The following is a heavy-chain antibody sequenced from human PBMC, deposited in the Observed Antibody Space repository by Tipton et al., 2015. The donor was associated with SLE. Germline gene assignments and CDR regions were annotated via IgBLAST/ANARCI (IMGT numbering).Heavy chain of an antibody. CDR1: GGSISSGSYY. CDR2: INHSGST. V-gene: IGHV4-39*07. Sequence: TLSLTCTVSGGSISSGSYYWSWIRQPPGKGLEWIGEINHSGSTNYNPSLKSRVTISVDTSKNQFSLKLSSVTAADTAVYYCARGTYSHFDYWGQGTLVTVSS. CDR3: ARGTYSHFDY. J-gene: IGHJ4*02. D-gene: IGHD2-15*01.